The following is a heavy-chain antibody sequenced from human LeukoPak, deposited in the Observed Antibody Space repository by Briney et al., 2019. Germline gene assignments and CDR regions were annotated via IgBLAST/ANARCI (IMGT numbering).Heavy chain of an antibody. D-gene: IGHD4-23*01. V-gene: IGHV3-53*01. J-gene: IGHJ3*02. Sequence: GGSLRLSCAASGFSVSSNFMTWVRQAPGKGLEWVSVIFSGGSPYYADSVKGRFTISRDNSKNTLYLQMNSLRAEDTALYFCARGRRWDLLVSLIDASDIWGQGTMVTVSS. CDR2: IFSGGSP. CDR1: GFSVSSNF. CDR3: ARGRRWDLLVSLIDASDI.